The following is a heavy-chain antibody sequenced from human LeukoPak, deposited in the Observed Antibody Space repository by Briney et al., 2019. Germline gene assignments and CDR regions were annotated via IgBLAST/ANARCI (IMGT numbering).Heavy chain of an antibody. CDR2: IYYSGST. Sequence: PSQTLSLTCTVSGGSISSYYWSWIRQHPGKGLEWIGYIYYSGSTNYNPSLKSRVTISVDTSKNQFSLKLSSVTAADTAVYYCARSSVTTFFDYWGQGTLVTVSS. D-gene: IGHD3-10*02. J-gene: IGHJ4*02. CDR1: GGSISSYY. CDR3: ARSSVTTFFDY. V-gene: IGHV4-59*01.